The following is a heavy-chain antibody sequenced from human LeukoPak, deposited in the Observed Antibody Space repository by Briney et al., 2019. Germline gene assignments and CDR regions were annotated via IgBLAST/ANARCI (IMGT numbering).Heavy chain of an antibody. CDR1: GFTVSSNY. CDR3: ARAPVYDSSGYYDYYYYYMDV. Sequence: PGGSLRLSCAASGFTVSSNYMSWVRQAPGKGLEWVSVIYSGGSTYYADSVKGRFTISRDNSKNTLYLQMNSLRAEDTAVYYCARAPVYDSSGYYDYYYYYMDVWGKGTTVTVSS. V-gene: IGHV3-66*02. D-gene: IGHD3-22*01. CDR2: IYSGGST. J-gene: IGHJ6*03.